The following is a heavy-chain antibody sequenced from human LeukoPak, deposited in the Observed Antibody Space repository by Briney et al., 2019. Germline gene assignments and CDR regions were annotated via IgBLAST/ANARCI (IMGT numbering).Heavy chain of an antibody. Sequence: ASVKVSCKASGYTFTSYDINWVRQATGRGPEWMGWMNPNSGNTGHAQKFQGRLTMTRNTPISTAYMELNSLISDDTAMYYCAIRLGRRSGIDHWGQGSLVTVSS. CDR1: GYTFTSYD. V-gene: IGHV1-8*01. CDR2: MNPNSGNT. D-gene: IGHD1-1*01. J-gene: IGHJ4*02. CDR3: AIRLGRRSGIDH.